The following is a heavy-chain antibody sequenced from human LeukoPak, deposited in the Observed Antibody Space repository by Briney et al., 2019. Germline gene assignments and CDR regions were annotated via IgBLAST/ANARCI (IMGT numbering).Heavy chain of an antibody. CDR2: ISNSGDDT. Sequence: PGGSLRLSCVVSGFTFSHYAMTWVRQAPGKGLEWVSSISNSGDDTDYADSVKGRFTVSRDNSENSLYLQMNSLGVEDTAVYCCAKRRGDVWGKGPRSPSPQ. CDR3: AKRRGDV. CDR1: GFTFSHYA. J-gene: IGHJ6*04. V-gene: IGHV3-23*01.